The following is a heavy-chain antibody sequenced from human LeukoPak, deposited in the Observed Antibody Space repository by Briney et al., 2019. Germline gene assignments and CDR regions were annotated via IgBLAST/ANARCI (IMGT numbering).Heavy chain of an antibody. Sequence: ASVKVSCKVSGYTLTELSMHWVRQAPGKGLEWMGGFDPEDGETIYAQKFQGRVTMTEDTSTDTAYMELSSLRSEDTAVYYCATGSPGGWLRWAGNDYYYGMDVWGQGTTVTVSS. CDR1: GYTLTELS. CDR2: FDPEDGET. D-gene: IGHD5-12*01. J-gene: IGHJ6*02. CDR3: ATGSPGGWLRWAGNDYYYGMDV. V-gene: IGHV1-24*01.